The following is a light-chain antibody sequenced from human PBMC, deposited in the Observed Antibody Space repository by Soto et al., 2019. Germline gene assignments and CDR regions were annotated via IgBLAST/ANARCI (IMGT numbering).Light chain of an antibody. CDR3: QQYNNWPLT. V-gene: IGKV3-15*01. CDR1: QSVGNY. CDR2: GAS. Sequence: EIVMTQSPGTLSVSPGERATLSCRASQSVGNYLAWYQQKPGQAPSLLIYGASTRATGIPARFSGSGSGTEFALTITSLQSEDFAIYCCQQYNNWPLTCGQGTKVEI. J-gene: IGKJ1*01.